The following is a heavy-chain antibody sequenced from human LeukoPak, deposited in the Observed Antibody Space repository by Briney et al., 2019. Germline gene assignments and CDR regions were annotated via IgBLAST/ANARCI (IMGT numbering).Heavy chain of an antibody. Sequence: GGSLRLSCVASGFSFDDYAMHWVRQVPGKGLEWIAGISWNRKFKGYGDSVKGRFTISRDNARKTLHLQMNSLRPADTGLYYCTKGDSGAYNFPEYWGQGTVVTVSS. J-gene: IGHJ4*02. CDR1: GFSFDDYA. D-gene: IGHD3-22*01. CDR3: TKGDSGAYNFPEY. CDR2: ISWNRKFK. V-gene: IGHV3-9*01.